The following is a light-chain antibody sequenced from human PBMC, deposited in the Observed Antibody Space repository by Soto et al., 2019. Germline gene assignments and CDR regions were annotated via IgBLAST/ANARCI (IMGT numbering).Light chain of an antibody. Sequence: DIQMTQSPSSLSASVGDRVTITCRASESISTWLAWYQQKPGKAPKLLIYGASSLESGVPPRFSGDGSETDFTLTISSLQRDDFGTYCCQQYSRLWSFGQGTKVEIE. CDR1: ESISTW. V-gene: IGKV1-5*03. CDR3: QQYSRLWS. J-gene: IGKJ1*01. CDR2: GAS.